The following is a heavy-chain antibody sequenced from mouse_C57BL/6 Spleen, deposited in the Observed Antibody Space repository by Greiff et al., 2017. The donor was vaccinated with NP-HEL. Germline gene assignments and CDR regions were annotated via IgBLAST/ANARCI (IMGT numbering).Heavy chain of an antibody. CDR3: TISTVGAMDY. CDR1: GYTFTDYE. CDR2: IDPETGGT. Sequence: QVQLQQSGAELVRPGASVTLSCKASGYTFTDYEMHWVKQTPVHGLEWIGAIDPETGGTAYNQKFKGKAILTADKSSSTAYMELRSLTSEDSAVYYCTISTVGAMDYWGQGTSVTVSS. J-gene: IGHJ4*01. V-gene: IGHV1-15*01. D-gene: IGHD1-1*01.